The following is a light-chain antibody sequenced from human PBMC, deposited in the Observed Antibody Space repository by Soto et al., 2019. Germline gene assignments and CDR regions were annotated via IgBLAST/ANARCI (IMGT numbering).Light chain of an antibody. CDR2: AAS. J-gene: IGKJ1*01. V-gene: IGKV1-5*01. CDR3: QQYETFSGT. CDR1: QSVSGW. Sequence: DIQMTQSPSTLSASVGDTVTVTCRASQSVSGWLAWYQQKPGEAPKLLIYAASALPRGVPLRFSGSGSGTKFTLTITSLQPDDFATYYCQQYETFSGTFGPGTKVDIK.